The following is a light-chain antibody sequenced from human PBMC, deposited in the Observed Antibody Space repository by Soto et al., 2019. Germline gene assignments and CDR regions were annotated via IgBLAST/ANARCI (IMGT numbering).Light chain of an antibody. CDR3: QQANSFPIT. J-gene: IGKJ5*01. V-gene: IGKV4-1*01. CDR2: WAS. CDR1: QSVLHSSNNKNY. Sequence: DIVMTQSPDSLAVSLGERATINCKSSQSVLHSSNNKNYLAWYQQKPGQPPKLLIYWASSRESGVPDRFSGSASGTDFTLTINSLQPEDFATYYCQQANSFPITFGQGTRLEIK.